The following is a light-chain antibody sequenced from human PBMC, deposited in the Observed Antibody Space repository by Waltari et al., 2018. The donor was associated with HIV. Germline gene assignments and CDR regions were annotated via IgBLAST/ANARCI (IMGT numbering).Light chain of an antibody. CDR1: RLGDKF. J-gene: IGLJ1*01. Sequence: SYEVTSTPSVSVAPGQTAIITCSGDRLGDKFPCWYQQKPGHSPVLVIYHASKRPSGIPERCAASNSGNTAILTISGTQATDGADDYWQTWDTNTLYVFGSGTKVSGL. V-gene: IGLV3-1*01. CDR3: QTWDTNTLYV. CDR2: HAS.